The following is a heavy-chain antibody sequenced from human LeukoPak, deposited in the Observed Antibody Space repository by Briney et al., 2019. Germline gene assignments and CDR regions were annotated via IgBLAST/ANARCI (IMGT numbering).Heavy chain of an antibody. CDR3: ARGLRYFDWLLSYYFDY. Sequence: SETLSLTCTVSGGSISSGSYYWGWIRQPPGKGLEWIGSIYYSGSTYYNPSLKSRVTISVDTSKNQFSLKLSSVTAADTAVYYCARGLRYFDWLLSYYFDYWGQGTLVTVSS. V-gene: IGHV4-39*07. J-gene: IGHJ4*02. CDR1: GGSISSGSYY. CDR2: IYYSGST. D-gene: IGHD3-9*01.